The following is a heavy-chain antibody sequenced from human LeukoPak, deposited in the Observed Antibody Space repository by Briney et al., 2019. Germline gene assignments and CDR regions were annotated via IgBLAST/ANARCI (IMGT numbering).Heavy chain of an antibody. Sequence: SETLSLTCTVSGGSISSGSYYWSWIRQPAGKGLEWIGRIYTSGSTNYNPSLKSRVTISVDTSKNQFSLKLSSVTAADTAVYYCASGGGADYFDYWGQGTLVTVSS. CDR1: GGSISSGSYY. CDR2: IYTSGST. D-gene: IGHD3-16*01. CDR3: ASGGGADYFDY. J-gene: IGHJ4*02. V-gene: IGHV4-61*02.